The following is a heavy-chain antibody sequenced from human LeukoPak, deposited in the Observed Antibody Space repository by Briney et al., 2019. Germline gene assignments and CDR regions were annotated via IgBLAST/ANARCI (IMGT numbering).Heavy chain of an antibody. CDR1: GLSVSSNF. Sequence: PGGSLRLSCAATGLSVSSNFMSWVRQMPGKGLEWMGIIYPGDSDTRYSPSFQGQVTISADKSISTAYLQWSSLKASDTAMYYCARLHGYSSSLGQYYFDYWGQGTLVTVSS. D-gene: IGHD6-13*01. J-gene: IGHJ4*02. CDR3: ARLHGYSSSLGQYYFDY. CDR2: IYPGDSDT. V-gene: IGHV5-51*01.